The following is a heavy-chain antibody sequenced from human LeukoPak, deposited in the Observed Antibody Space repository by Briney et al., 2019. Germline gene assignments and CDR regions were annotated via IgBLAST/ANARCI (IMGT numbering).Heavy chain of an antibody. CDR1: GGSISSGSYY. J-gene: IGHJ4*02. V-gene: IGHV4-39*01. CDR3: ARRRDGDYEFDY. CDR2: IYYSGST. Sequence: SETLSLTCTVSGGSISSGSYYWSWIRQPAGKGLEWIGSIYYSGSTYYNPSLKSRVTISVDTSKNQFSLKLSSVTAADTAVYYCARRRDGDYEFDYWGQGTLVTVSS. D-gene: IGHD2-21*02.